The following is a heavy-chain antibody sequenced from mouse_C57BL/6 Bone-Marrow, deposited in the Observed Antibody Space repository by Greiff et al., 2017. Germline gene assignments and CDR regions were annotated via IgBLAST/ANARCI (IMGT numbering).Heavy chain of an antibody. V-gene: IGHV1-74*01. CDR1: GYTFTSYW. CDR2: IHPSDSDT. Sequence: QVQLQQPGAELVKPGASVKVSCTASGYTFTSYWMHWVKQRPGQGLEWIGRIHPSDSDTNYNQKFKGKATLTADTSSSTAYMQLSSLTSEDSAVYGRAIDRDYGSSYGYVDVWGTGTTVTVAS. J-gene: IGHJ1*03. CDR3: AIDRDYGSSYGYVDV. D-gene: IGHD1-1*01.